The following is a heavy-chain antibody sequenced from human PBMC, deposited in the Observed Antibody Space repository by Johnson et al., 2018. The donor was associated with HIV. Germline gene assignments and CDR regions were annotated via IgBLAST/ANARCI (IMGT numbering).Heavy chain of an antibody. Sequence: VQLVESGGGVVRPGGSLRLSCAASGFTFSSNYMSWVRQAPGKGLEWVSVIYSGGTTYNADSVKGRFTISRDNSKNTLYLQMNSLRADDTAVYYCARGSGGIVGAQDIWGQGTMVTVSS. D-gene: IGHD1-26*01. CDR3: ARGSGGIVGAQDI. J-gene: IGHJ3*02. CDR1: GFTFSSNY. CDR2: IYSGGTT. V-gene: IGHV3-66*02.